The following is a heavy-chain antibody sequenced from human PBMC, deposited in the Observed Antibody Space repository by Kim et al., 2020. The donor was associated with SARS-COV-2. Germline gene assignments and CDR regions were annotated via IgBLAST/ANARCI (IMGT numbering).Heavy chain of an antibody. D-gene: IGHD3-9*01. J-gene: IGHJ4*02. CDR1: GYTFTSYG. Sequence: ASVKVSCKASGYTFTSYGISWVRQAPGQGLEWMGWISAYNGNTNYARKLQGRVTMTTDTSTSTAYMELRSLRSDDTAVYYCARASRARYDILTGRHVDYWGQGTLVTVSS. V-gene: IGHV1-18*01. CDR3: ARASRARYDILTGRHVDY. CDR2: ISAYNGNT.